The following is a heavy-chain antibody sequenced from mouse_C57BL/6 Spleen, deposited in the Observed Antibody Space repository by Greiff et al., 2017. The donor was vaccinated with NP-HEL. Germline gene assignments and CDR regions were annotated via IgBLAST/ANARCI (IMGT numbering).Heavy chain of an antibody. V-gene: IGHV1-55*01. J-gene: IGHJ4*01. CDR3: ARGRGLGSSYLYAMDY. CDR1: GYTFTSYW. Sequence: QVQLKQPGAELVKPGASVKMSCKASGYTFTSYWITWVKQRPGQGLEWIGDIYPGSGSTNYNEKFKSKATLTVDTSSSTAYMQLSSLTSEDSAVYYCARGRGLGSSYLYAMDYWGQGTSVTVSS. CDR2: IYPGSGST. D-gene: IGHD1-1*01.